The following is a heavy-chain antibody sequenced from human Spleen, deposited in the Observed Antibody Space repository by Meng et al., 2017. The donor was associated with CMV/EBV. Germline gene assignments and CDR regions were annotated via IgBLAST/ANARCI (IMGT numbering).Heavy chain of an antibody. V-gene: IGHV5-51*01. Sequence: GESLKISCKGSGYSFTSYWIGWVRQMPGKGLEWMGIIYPGDSDTRYSLSFQGQVTVSADRSINTAYLQWSSLKASDTAMYYCAGTIERDYNSGWLPSYWGQGTLVTVSS. J-gene: IGHJ4*02. CDR1: GYSFTSYW. CDR3: AGTIERDYNSGWLPSY. CDR2: IYPGDSDT. D-gene: IGHD5-12*01.